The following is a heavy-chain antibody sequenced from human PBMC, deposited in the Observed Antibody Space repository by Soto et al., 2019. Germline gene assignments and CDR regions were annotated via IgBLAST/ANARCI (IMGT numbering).Heavy chain of an antibody. Sequence: PSETLSLTCTVSGGSISSYYWSWIRQPPGKGLEWIGEIYYSGSTNYNPSLKSRVTISVDTSKNQFSLKLSSVTAADTAVYYCARGMNYDILTDNFDYWGQGTLVTVSS. J-gene: IGHJ4*02. V-gene: IGHV4-59*12. CDR3: ARGMNYDILTDNFDY. D-gene: IGHD3-9*01. CDR2: IYYSGST. CDR1: GGSISSYY.